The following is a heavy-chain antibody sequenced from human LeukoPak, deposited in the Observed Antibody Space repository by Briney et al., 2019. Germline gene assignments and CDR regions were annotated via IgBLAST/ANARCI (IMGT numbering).Heavy chain of an antibody. CDR1: GGSISSYY. Sequence: SETLSLTCTVSGGSISSYYWSWIRQPPGKGLEWIGYIYYSGSTNYNPSLKSRVTISVDTSKNQFSLKLSSVTAADTAVYYCARDPQTNEMNNDYWGQGTLVTVSS. V-gene: IGHV4-59*12. CDR3: ARDPQTNEMNNDY. CDR2: IYYSGST. D-gene: IGHD1-1*01. J-gene: IGHJ4*02.